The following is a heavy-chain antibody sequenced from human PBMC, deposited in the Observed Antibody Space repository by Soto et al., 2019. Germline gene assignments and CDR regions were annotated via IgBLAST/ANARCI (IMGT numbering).Heavy chain of an antibody. CDR1: GFTFSAYD. Sequence: ESGGGLVQPGGSLRLSCAASGFTFSAYDMHWVRQATGKGLEWVSAIGTQHDTYYPDSVKGRFTISRENAKNFLYLQMDSLRAGDTAVYYCARQASYWHGGGGWFDPWVQGTLVTVSS. D-gene: IGHD2-8*02. J-gene: IGHJ5*02. CDR3: ARQASYWHGGGGWFDP. V-gene: IGHV3-13*01. CDR2: IGTQHDT.